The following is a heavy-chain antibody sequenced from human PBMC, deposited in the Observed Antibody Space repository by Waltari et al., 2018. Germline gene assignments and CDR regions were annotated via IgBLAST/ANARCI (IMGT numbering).Heavy chain of an antibody. Sequence: EVQLAESGGGLVQPGGSLRLSCAGSGFVFSSFAMRWVRQAPGKGLEWVSAISESGGRTYHADSVKGRFTISRDNSKNTLYLQMNSLRAEDTAVYYCAMHYYDVWSGSQPYFDYWGQGTLVIVSS. J-gene: IGHJ4*02. D-gene: IGHD3-3*01. CDR3: AMHYYDVWSGSQPYFDY. V-gene: IGHV3-23*04. CDR2: ISESGGRT. CDR1: GFVFSSFA.